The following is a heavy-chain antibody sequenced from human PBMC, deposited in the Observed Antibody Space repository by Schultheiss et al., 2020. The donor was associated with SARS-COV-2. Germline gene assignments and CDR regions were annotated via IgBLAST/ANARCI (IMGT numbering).Heavy chain of an antibody. CDR1: GYSISSGYY. CDR3: AAGYCSGGSCYPLYYYGMDV. V-gene: IGHV4-38-2*02. J-gene: IGHJ6*02. CDR2: IYYSGST. Sequence: SETLSLTCTVSGYSISSGYYWGWIRQPPGKGLEWIGSIYYSGSTYYNPSLKSRVTIPVDTSKNQFSLKLSSVTAADTAVYYCAAGYCSGGSCYPLYYYGMDVWGQGTTVTVSS. D-gene: IGHD2-15*01.